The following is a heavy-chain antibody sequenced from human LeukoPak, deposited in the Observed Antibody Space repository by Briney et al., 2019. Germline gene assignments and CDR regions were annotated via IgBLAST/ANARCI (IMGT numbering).Heavy chain of an antibody. CDR2: MNPNSGNT. CDR3: ARSIVVVPAAMFGIYYYYGMDV. Sequence: ASVKVSCKASGYTFTSYDINWVRQATGQGLEWMGWMNPNSGNTGYAQKFQGRVTMTRNTSISTAYMELSSLRSEDTAVYYCARSIVVVPAAMFGIYYYYGMDVWGQGTTVTVSS. CDR1: GYTFTSYD. J-gene: IGHJ6*02. D-gene: IGHD2-2*01. V-gene: IGHV1-8*01.